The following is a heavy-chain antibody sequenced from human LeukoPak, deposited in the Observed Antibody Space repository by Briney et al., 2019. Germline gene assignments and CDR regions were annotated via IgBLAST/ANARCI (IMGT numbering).Heavy chain of an antibody. Sequence: ASVKVSCKASGYTFTTYAMHWVRQAPGQRLEWMGWINAGNGNTKYSQKFQGRVTITRDTSASTAYMELSSLTSEDTAVYYCARDLTSRLWFDPWGQGTLVTASS. J-gene: IGHJ5*02. CDR1: GYTFTTYA. D-gene: IGHD2-2*01. V-gene: IGHV1-3*01. CDR2: INAGNGNT. CDR3: ARDLTSRLWFDP.